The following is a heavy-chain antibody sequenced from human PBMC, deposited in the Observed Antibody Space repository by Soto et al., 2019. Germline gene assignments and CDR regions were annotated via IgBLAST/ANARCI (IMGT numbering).Heavy chain of an antibody. CDR3: ARAKIVVVPAAPLNYYYYGMDV. J-gene: IGHJ6*02. V-gene: IGHV6-1*01. CDR2: TYYRSKWYN. CDR1: GDSVSSNSAA. Sequence: SQTLSLTCALSGDSVSSNSAAWNWIRQSPSRGLEWLGRTYYRSKWYNDYAVSVKSRITINPDTSKNQFSLQLNSVTPEDTAVYYCARAKIVVVPAAPLNYYYYGMDVWGQGTKVTVSS. D-gene: IGHD2-2*01.